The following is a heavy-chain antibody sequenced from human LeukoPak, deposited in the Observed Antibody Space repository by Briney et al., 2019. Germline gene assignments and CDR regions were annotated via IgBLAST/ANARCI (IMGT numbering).Heavy chain of an antibody. CDR1: GGSISSSGHS. V-gene: IGHV4-30-2*01. J-gene: IGHJ5*02. CDR2: IHHTGST. D-gene: IGHD2-21*02. Sequence: SETLSLTCAVSGGSISSSGHSWSWTRQPPGKGLEWIGYIHHTGSTYYNPSLKSRVTISVDRSKNQFSLKLSSVTAADTAMYFCARTPTYCGGDCYYFDPWGQGTLVTVSS. CDR3: ARTPTYCGGDCYYFDP.